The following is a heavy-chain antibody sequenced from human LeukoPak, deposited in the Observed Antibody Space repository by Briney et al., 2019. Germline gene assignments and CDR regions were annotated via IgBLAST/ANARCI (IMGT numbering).Heavy chain of an antibody. CDR1: GYTFTGYY. J-gene: IGHJ6*02. D-gene: IGHD2-15*01. CDR2: ISAHNGNT. Sequence: ASVKVSCKASGYTFTGYYMHWVRQAPGQGLEWMGWISAHNGNTNYALKFQGRVTMTTDTSTSTGYMGLRSLRYDDTAVYYCARGYCSGGSCPRGGGMDVWGQGTTVTVSS. CDR3: ARGYCSGGSCPRGGGMDV. V-gene: IGHV1-18*04.